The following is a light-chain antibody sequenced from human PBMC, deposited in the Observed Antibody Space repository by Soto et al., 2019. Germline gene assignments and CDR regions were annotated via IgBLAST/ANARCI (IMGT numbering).Light chain of an antibody. CDR1: QSVGSA. J-gene: IGKJ4*01. CDR2: AAS. V-gene: IGKV3-15*01. CDR3: QHYLNWTPLT. Sequence: EIVLTQSPATLSVSPGETATLSCRASQSVGSAVAWYQHRPGQAPRLLIVAASIRATGVPGRFSGGGSGTEFTLTISGLQSEDFAVYYCQHYLNWTPLTFGGGTTVDI.